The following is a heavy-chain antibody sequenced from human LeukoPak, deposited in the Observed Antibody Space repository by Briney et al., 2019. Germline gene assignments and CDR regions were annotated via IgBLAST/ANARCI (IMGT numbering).Heavy chain of an antibody. CDR3: ARLPYVDTAMATDF. D-gene: IGHD5-18*01. Sequence: GGSLRLSCAASGFTFSSYAMHWVRQAPGKGLEWVAVISYDGSNKYYADSVKGRFTISRDNSKNTLYLQMNSLRAEDTAVYYCARLPYVDTAMATDFWGQGTLVTVSS. V-gene: IGHV3-30-3*01. CDR2: ISYDGSNK. J-gene: IGHJ4*02. CDR1: GFTFSSYA.